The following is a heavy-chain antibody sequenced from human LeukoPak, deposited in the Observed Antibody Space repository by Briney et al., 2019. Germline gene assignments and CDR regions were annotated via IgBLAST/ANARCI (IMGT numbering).Heavy chain of an antibody. CDR3: ARGIPTMVRGVTFDS. V-gene: IGHV4-34*01. J-gene: IGHJ4*02. D-gene: IGHD3-10*01. Sequence: PSETLSLTCAVYGGYFSGYYWSWIRQPPGKGLEWIGEINHSGSTNYNPSLKSRVTISVDTSKNQFSLKLSSVTAADTAVYYCARGIPTMVRGVTFDSWGQGTLVTVSS. CDR2: INHSGST. CDR1: GGYFSGYY.